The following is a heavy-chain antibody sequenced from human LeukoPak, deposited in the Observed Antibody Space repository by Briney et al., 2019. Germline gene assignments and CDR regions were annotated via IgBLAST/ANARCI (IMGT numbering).Heavy chain of an antibody. Sequence: GGSLRLSCAASGFTFSSYSMNWVRQAPGKGLEWFSSISSSSSYIYYADSVKGRFTISRDNAKNSLYLQMNSLRAEDTAVYYCARETAGKGGAFDIWGQGTMVTVSS. CDR3: ARETAGKGGAFDI. V-gene: IGHV3-21*01. D-gene: IGHD6-19*01. CDR1: GFTFSSYS. CDR2: ISSSSSYI. J-gene: IGHJ3*02.